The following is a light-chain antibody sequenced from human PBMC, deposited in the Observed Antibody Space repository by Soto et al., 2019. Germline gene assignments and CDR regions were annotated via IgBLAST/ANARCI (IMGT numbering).Light chain of an antibody. V-gene: IGKV3-15*01. CDR1: QSVSSN. CDR3: QQYAGSPET. J-gene: IGKJ1*01. Sequence: EIVMTQSPPTLPVSPGERATLSCRASQSVSSNLAWYQQKPGQAPRFLIYGASTRATGIPARFSGSGSGTEFTLTINRLEPEDFAVYYCQQYAGSPETFGQGAKVDI. CDR2: GAS.